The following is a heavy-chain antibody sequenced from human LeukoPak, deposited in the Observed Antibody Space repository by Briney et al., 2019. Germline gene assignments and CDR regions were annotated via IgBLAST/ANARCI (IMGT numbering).Heavy chain of an antibody. V-gene: IGHV3-21*01. Sequence: PGGSLRLSCAASGFTFSSCSMNWVRQAPGKGLEWVSSISSSSSYIYYADSVKGRFTISRDNAKNSLYLQMNSLRAEDTAVYYCAREITMVRGVIDYYGMDVWGQGTTVTVSS. CDR3: AREITMVRGVIDYYGMDV. D-gene: IGHD3-10*01. CDR2: ISSSSSYI. J-gene: IGHJ6*02. CDR1: GFTFSSCS.